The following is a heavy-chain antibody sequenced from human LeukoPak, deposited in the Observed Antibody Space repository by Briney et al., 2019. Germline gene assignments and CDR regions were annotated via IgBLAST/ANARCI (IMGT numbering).Heavy chain of an antibody. Sequence: SETLSLTCTVSGGSISSYYWSWIRQPPGKGLEWIGYIYYSGSTNYNPSLKSRVTISVDTSKNQFSLKLSSVTAADTAVYYCARRPYSGSSHDYWGQGTLVTVSS. V-gene: IGHV4-59*01. CDR2: IYYSGST. J-gene: IGHJ4*02. CDR3: ARRPYSGSSHDY. CDR1: GGSISSYY. D-gene: IGHD6-13*01.